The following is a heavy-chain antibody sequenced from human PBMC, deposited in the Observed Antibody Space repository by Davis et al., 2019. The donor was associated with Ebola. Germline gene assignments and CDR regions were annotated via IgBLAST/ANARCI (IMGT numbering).Heavy chain of an antibody. J-gene: IGHJ5*02. CDR2: INPDSGGT. V-gene: IGHV1-2*02. Sequence: ASVKVSCKASGYTVTGYYLHWVRQAPEQGLEWMGWINPDSGGTNYVQKFQGRVTMTRDTSISTTYMELNGLTSDDSAFYYCARGFEYGAFDRWGQGTLVTVSS. CDR3: ARGFEYGAFDR. CDR1: GYTVTGYY. D-gene: IGHD4/OR15-4a*01.